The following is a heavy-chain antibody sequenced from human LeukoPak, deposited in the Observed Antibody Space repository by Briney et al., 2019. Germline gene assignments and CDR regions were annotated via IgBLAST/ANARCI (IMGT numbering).Heavy chain of an antibody. CDR1: GFTLSSYE. CDR2: ISSSDSTI. Sequence: GGSLRLSCAASGFTLSSYEMHWVRQAPGKGLEWVSYISSSDSTIYYADSVKGRFTISRDNAKNSLYLQMNSLRAEDTAVYYCAELGITMIGGVWGKGTTVTISS. V-gene: IGHV3-48*03. D-gene: IGHD3-10*02. CDR3: AELGITMIGGV. J-gene: IGHJ6*04.